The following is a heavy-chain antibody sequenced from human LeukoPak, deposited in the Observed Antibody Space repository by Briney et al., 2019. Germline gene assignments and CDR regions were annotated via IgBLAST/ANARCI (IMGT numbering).Heavy chain of an antibody. J-gene: IGHJ4*02. Sequence: PGGSLRLSCAASGFTFSTYAMSWVRQAPGKGLEWVSAISNSGGNTYYADSVKGRFTISRDNSKNTLYLQMNSLRAEDTAVYYCAKEGVKSGYYDFWSGYYTEYYFDYWGQGTLVTVSS. V-gene: IGHV3-23*01. CDR2: ISNSGGNT. CDR1: GFTFSTYA. D-gene: IGHD3-3*01. CDR3: AKEGVKSGYYDFWSGYYTEYYFDY.